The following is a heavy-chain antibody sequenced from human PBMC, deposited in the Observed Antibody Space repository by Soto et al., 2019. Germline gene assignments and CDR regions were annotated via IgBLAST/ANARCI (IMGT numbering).Heavy chain of an antibody. Sequence: EVQLVESGGGLVQPGGSLRLSCAASGFTFSNYWMTWVRQAPGKGLEWVANIKRDGSERSYLDSVRGRFTVSRDNAKDFLFLKMDRLRAEDTALYYCARDGSPGSRPLYRDAFDIWGQGTMVTVSS. J-gene: IGHJ3*02. D-gene: IGHD3-10*01. CDR3: ARDGSPGSRPLYRDAFDI. CDR2: IKRDGSER. CDR1: GFTFSNYW. V-gene: IGHV3-7*05.